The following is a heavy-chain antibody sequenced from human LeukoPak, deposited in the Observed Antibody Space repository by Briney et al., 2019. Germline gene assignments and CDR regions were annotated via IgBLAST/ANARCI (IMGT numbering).Heavy chain of an antibody. Sequence: ASVKVSCKASGYTLTGYYMHWVRQAPGQGLEWMGWINPNSGGTNYAQKFQGRVTMTRDTSISTAYMELSRLRSDDTAVYYCYLSGAQLNYFDYWGQGTLVTVSS. CDR3: YLSGAQLNYFDY. D-gene: IGHD2-2*01. CDR1: GYTLTGYY. J-gene: IGHJ4*02. V-gene: IGHV1-2*02. CDR2: INPNSGGT.